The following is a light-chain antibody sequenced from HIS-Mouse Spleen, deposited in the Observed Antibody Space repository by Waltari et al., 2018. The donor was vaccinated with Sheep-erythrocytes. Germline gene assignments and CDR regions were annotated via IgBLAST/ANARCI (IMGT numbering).Light chain of an antibody. CDR1: SSDVGSYNL. Sequence: QSALTQPASVSGSPGQSITIYCTGTSSDVGSYNLFPWYQQHPGKAPKLMIYEGSKRPSGVSNRFSGSKSGNTASLTISGLQAEDEADYYCCSYAGSSTPWVFGGGTKLTVL. CDR2: EGS. J-gene: IGLJ3*02. V-gene: IGLV2-23*01. CDR3: CSYAGSSTPWV.